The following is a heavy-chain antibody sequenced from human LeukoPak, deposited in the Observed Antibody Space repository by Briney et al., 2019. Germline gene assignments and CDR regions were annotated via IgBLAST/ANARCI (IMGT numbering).Heavy chain of an antibody. V-gene: IGHV3-23*01. CDR1: VFTFSSYG. Sequence: PGGALRLSCVASVFTFSSYGMSWVRQAPGKGLEWVSAISGSGGSTYYADSVKGRFTISRDNSKNTLYLQMNSLRAADTAVYYCARASTIFGHFDSWGRGTLVTVSS. CDR3: ARASTIFGHFDS. D-gene: IGHD3-3*01. J-gene: IGHJ4*02. CDR2: ISGSGGST.